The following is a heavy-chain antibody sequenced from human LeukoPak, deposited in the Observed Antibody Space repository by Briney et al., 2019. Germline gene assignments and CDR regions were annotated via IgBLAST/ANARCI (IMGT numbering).Heavy chain of an antibody. CDR2: INPKSGGK. J-gene: IGHJ3*01. CDR3: ARAGYYYKSGSYYDAFDL. CDR1: GYTFSGYY. D-gene: IGHD3-10*01. Sequence: ASVKVSCNASGYTFSGYYIHWLRQAPGQGLEWMGLINPKSGGKNLAQRFQGRVTLTRDTSINAASMEVRRLRFDDTAVFYCARAGYYYKSGSYYDAFDLWGKGTMVTVSS. V-gene: IGHV1-2*02.